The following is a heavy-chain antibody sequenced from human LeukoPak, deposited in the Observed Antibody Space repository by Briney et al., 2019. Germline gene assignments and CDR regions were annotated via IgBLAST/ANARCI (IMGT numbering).Heavy chain of an antibody. Sequence: ASVKVSCKAFGYTFTSYGISWVRQAPGQGLEWMGWISAYTGNTNYAQKLQGRVTMTTDTSTSTAYMELRSLRSDDTAVYYCATAGTTAFLTAFDYWGQGTLVTVSS. CDR1: GYTFTSYG. V-gene: IGHV1-18*01. CDR3: ATAGTTAFLTAFDY. D-gene: IGHD1-1*01. CDR2: ISAYTGNT. J-gene: IGHJ4*02.